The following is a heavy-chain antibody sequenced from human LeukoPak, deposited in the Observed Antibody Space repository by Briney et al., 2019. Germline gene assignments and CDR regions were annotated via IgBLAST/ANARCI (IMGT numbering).Heavy chain of an antibody. CDR2: ISWDGGTT. J-gene: IGHJ6*03. Sequence: PGGSLRLSCAASGFTFDDYAMHWVRQAPGKGLEWVSLISWDGGTTYYADSVKGRFTISRDNSKNSLYLQMNSLRAEDTALYYCAKAGLIASYFYYMAVWGKGTTVTVSS. V-gene: IGHV3-43D*03. CDR1: GFTFDDYA. D-gene: IGHD2-8*01. CDR3: AKAGLIASYFYYMAV.